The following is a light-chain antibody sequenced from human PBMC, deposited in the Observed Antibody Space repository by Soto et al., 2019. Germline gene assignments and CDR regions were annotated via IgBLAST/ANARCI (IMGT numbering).Light chain of an antibody. V-gene: IGLV1-51*01. CDR1: TSNIGKYY. J-gene: IGLJ1*01. CDR3: ATWDGGLTTQGV. CDR2: DNN. Sequence: QSVLSQPPSVSAAPGQRVTISCSGSTSNIGKYYVSWYQQVPGTAPSLLIYDNNQRPSGIPDRFSGSKSGTSATLAITGLQTGDEDDYYCATWDGGLTTQGVFGTGTKVTVL.